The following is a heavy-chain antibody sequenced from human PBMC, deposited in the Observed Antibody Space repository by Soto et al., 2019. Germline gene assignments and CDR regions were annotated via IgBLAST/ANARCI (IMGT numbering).Heavy chain of an antibody. V-gene: IGHV3-30*18. CDR3: AKVGGFEELLKKYFEY. Sequence: PGGSLRLSCAASGFTFSNHGMHWVRQAPGKGLEWVAVISYDGRNKYYADSVKGRFTISRDNSKNTLYLQMNSLRGEDTAVYYCAKVGGFEELLKKYFEYWGQGTLVTVSS. CDR2: ISYDGRNK. D-gene: IGHD3-10*01. CDR1: GFTFSNHG. J-gene: IGHJ4*02.